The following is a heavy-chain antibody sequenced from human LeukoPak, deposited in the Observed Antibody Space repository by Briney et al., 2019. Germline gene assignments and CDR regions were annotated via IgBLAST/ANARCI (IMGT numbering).Heavy chain of an antibody. CDR2: IYPGDSDT. V-gene: IGHV5-51*01. J-gene: IGHJ5*02. D-gene: IGHD2-2*01. CDR3: ARLGNPSSYESPYFDP. CDR1: GYSFTSYW. Sequence: GESLKISCKGSGYSFTSYWIGWVRQMPGKGLEWMGIIYPGDSDTRYSPSFQGQVTISADKSISTAYLQWSSLKASDTAMYYCARLGNPSSYESPYFDPWGQGTLVTVSS.